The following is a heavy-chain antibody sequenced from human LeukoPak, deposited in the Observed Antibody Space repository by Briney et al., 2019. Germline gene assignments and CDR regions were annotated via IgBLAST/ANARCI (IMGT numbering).Heavy chain of an antibody. V-gene: IGHV4-4*07. CDR2: IFTGRST. CDR3: ARESREVHGDGYYFGY. Sequence: SETLSLTCTVSGDSIYNYYWGWIRQPAGKGLEWIGRIFTGRSTDYNPSLTSRVTMSLDTSKNQFSLKLNSVTAADTAVYYCARESREVHGDGYYFGYWGQGTLVTVSS. CDR1: GDSIYNYY. D-gene: IGHD4-17*01. J-gene: IGHJ4*02.